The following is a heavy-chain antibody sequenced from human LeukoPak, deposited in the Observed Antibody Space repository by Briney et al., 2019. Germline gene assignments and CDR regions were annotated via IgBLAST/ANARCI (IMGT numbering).Heavy chain of an antibody. D-gene: IGHD3-9*01. V-gene: IGHV3-23*01. CDR1: GFTFSNYG. Sequence: GGSLRLSCAASGFTFSNYGMHWVRQAPGKGLEWISAISGSGGSTYYADSVKGRFTISRDNSKNTLYLQMNSLRAEDTAVYYCAKIVNYDILTGYLDYWGQGTLVTVSS. CDR3: AKIVNYDILTGYLDY. CDR2: ISGSGGST. J-gene: IGHJ4*02.